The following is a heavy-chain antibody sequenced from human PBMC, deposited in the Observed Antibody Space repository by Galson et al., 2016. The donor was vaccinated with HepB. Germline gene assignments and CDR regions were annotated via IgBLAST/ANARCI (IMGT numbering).Heavy chain of an antibody. Sequence: SLRLSCAASGYIFSGYAMHWVRQAPGKGLEWLSLISYDGSDKYYADSVRGRFTISRDNANNSVHLQMNSLRAEDTAIYYCARVLPSLEWFFDLWGQGNMVTVSS. CDR1: GYIFSGYA. V-gene: IGHV3-30-3*01. CDR2: ISYDGSDK. CDR3: ARVLPSLEWFFDL. D-gene: IGHD3-3*02. J-gene: IGHJ4*02.